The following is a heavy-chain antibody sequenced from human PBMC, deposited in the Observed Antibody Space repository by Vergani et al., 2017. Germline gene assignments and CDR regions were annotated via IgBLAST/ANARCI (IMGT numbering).Heavy chain of an antibody. CDR1: GGSISSGGYY. D-gene: IGHD6-13*01. CDR3: ARGSIAAALNY. Sequence: QVQLQESGPGLVKPSQTLSLTCTVSGGSISSGGYYWSWIRQHPGKGLEWIGHIYYSGSTYYNPSLKGRVTISVDTSKNQFSLKLSSVTAADTAVYSCARGSIAAALNYWGQGTLVTVSS. J-gene: IGHJ4*02. V-gene: IGHV4-31*03. CDR2: IYYSGST.